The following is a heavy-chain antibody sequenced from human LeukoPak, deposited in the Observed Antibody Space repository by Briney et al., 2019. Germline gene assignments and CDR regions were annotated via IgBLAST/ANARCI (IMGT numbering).Heavy chain of an antibody. V-gene: IGHV3-7*01. CDR1: GFTFSGYW. Sequence: PGGSLRLSCAASGFTFSGYWMSWVRQAPGKGPEWVANIKQDESEKYYVDSVKGRFTISRDNSKNTLYLQMNSLRAEDTAVYYCARDPVGYDSSGYYPYYFDYWGQGTLVTVSS. CDR2: IKQDESEK. J-gene: IGHJ4*02. CDR3: ARDPVGYDSSGYYPYYFDY. D-gene: IGHD3-22*01.